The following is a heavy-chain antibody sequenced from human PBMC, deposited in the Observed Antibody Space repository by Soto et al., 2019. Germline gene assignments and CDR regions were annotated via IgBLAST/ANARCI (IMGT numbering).Heavy chain of an antibody. J-gene: IGHJ1*01. CDR1: GFTFSTYE. V-gene: IGHV3-48*03. CDR3: ARDGYDSSGDSEYFQY. CDR2: ISSSGSSI. D-gene: IGHD3-22*01. Sequence: GGSLRLSCAASGFTFSTYEMNWVRQAPGMGLEWISYISSSGSSIYYADSVKGRFTISRDNAWNSLHLQMNSLRVEDTAVYYCARDGYDSSGDSEYFQYWGQGTLVTVSS.